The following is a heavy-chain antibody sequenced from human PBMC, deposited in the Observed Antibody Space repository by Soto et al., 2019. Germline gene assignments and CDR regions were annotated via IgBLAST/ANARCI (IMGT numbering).Heavy chain of an antibody. CDR2: ISYDGSNK. V-gene: IGHV3-30-3*01. CDR1: GFTFSSYA. J-gene: IGHJ4*02. D-gene: IGHD2-15*01. CDR3: ARGSDSWWPDY. Sequence: QVQLVESGGGVVQPGRSLRLSCAASGFTFSSYAMHWVRQAPGKGLEWVAVISYDGSNKYYADSVKGRFTISRDNSKNTPYLQMNSLRAEDTAVYYCARGSDSWWPDYWGQGTLVTVSS.